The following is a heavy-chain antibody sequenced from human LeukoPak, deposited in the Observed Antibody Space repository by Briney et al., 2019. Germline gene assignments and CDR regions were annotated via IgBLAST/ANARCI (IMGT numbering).Heavy chain of an antibody. CDR1: GGSISSYY. J-gene: IGHJ4*02. Sequence: SETLSLTCTVSGGSISSYYWSWIRQPPGKGLEWIVYIYYSGSTNYNPSLKSRVTISVDTSKNQFSLRLSSVTAADTAVYYCARDTAVAIPFDYWGQGTLVTVSS. CDR3: ARDTAVAIPFDY. D-gene: IGHD6-19*01. CDR2: IYYSGST. V-gene: IGHV4-59*01.